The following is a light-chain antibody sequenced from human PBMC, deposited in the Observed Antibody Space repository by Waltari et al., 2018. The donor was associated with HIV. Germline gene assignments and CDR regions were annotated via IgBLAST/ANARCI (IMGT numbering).Light chain of an antibody. CDR3: QTWDSSTVL. Sequence: SFELTQPPSVSVSPGQTARITCSGAKLGNKYTCWYQQKPGQSPVLVIYQDDKRPSGVPERFSGSNSGNTAALTISGTQALDEADYFCQTWDSSTVLFGGGTKLTVL. V-gene: IGLV3-1*01. J-gene: IGLJ2*01. CDR1: KLGNKY. CDR2: QDD.